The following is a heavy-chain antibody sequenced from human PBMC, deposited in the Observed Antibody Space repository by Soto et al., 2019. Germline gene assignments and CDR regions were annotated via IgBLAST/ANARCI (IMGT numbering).Heavy chain of an antibody. CDR1: GGSISSSSYY. V-gene: IGHV4-39*01. CDR2: IYYSGST. J-gene: IGHJ4*02. CDR3: AKQISPRPPYFDY. Sequence: QLQLQESGPGLVKPSETLSLTCTVSGGSISSSSYYWGWIRQPPGKGLEWIGSIYYSGSTYYNPSLKSRVHISLDTSKKQFSLKRSSVTAPDTAVYYCAKQISPRPPYFDYWGQGTLVTVSS.